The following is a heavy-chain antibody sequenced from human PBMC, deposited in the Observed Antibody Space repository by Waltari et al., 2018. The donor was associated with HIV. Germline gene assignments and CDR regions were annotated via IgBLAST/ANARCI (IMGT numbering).Heavy chain of an antibody. CDR3: VRTRYCDWPTRNY. CDR2: ISADGSYI. D-gene: IGHD3-9*01. CDR1: GFTFRSYG. V-gene: IGHV3-21*05. Sequence: EVQLVESGGGRVQPGGSLRLSCVASGFTFRSYGMNWVRQTPGKGWGGVSYISADGSYIYYSDSLKGRFTVSRDNARGSLYLERTSLRVEDTGVYYCVRTRYCDWPTRNYWGQGALVTVSS. J-gene: IGHJ4*02.